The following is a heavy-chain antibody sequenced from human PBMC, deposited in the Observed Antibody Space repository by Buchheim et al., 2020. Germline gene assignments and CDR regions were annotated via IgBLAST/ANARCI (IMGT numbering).Heavy chain of an antibody. CDR2: IIPIFGTA. CDR1: GGTFSSYA. CDR3: ARVGSREYYYDSSGFPDAFDI. V-gene: IGHV1-69*06. J-gene: IGHJ3*02. D-gene: IGHD3-22*01. Sequence: QVQLVQSGAEVKKPGSSVKVSCKASGGTFSSYAISWVRQAPGQGLEWMGGIIPIFGTANYAQKFQGRVTITADKSTSTAYMELSSLRSEDTAVYYCARVGSREYYYDSSGFPDAFDIWGQGT.